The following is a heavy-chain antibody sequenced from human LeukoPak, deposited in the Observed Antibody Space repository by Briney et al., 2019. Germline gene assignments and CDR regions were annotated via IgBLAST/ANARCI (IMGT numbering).Heavy chain of an antibody. CDR1: GGTFSSYA. D-gene: IGHD3-10*01. CDR2: IIPIFGTA. CDR3: ARHDNYYGTY. Sequence: ASVKVSCKASGGTFSSYAISWVRQAPGQGLEWMGGIIPIFGTANYAQKFQGRGTITADESTSTAYMERSSLKASDTAMYYCARHDNYYGTYWGQGTLVTVSS. V-gene: IGHV1-69*13. J-gene: IGHJ4*02.